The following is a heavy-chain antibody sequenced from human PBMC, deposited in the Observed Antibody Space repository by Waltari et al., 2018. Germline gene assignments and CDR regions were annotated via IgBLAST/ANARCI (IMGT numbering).Heavy chain of an antibody. J-gene: IGHJ5*02. Sequence: NYLSWVRQAPGKGVEWVSAIYRGGTTYYGDSVKGRFTLSRDNSKNTLDLQMHSLRIEDTAVYYCTTEFIPNWFETWGPGTLVTVSS. V-gene: IGHV3-53*05. D-gene: IGHD2-21*01. CDR3: TTEFIPNWFET. CDR1: NY. CDR2: IYRGGTT.